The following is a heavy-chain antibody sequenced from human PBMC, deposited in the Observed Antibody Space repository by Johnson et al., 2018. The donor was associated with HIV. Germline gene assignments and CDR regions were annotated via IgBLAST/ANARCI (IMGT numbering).Heavy chain of an antibody. CDR1: GFTFSSYG. J-gene: IGHJ3*01. CDR2: IRYDGSNK. V-gene: IGHV3-30*02. D-gene: IGHD5-12*01. CDR3: AKDPSYIVATAMTDAFDL. Sequence: QVQLVESGGGVVQPGGSLRLSCAASGFTFSSYGMHWVRQAPGKGLEWVAFIRYDGSNKYYADSVKGRFTISRDNSKNTLYLQMNSLRAEDTAVYYCAKDPSYIVATAMTDAFDLWGQGTMVTVSS.